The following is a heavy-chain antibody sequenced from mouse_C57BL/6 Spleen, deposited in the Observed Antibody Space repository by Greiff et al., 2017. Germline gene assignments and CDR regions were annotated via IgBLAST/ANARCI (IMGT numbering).Heavy chain of an antibody. CDR1: GYTFNSSW. CDR2: IYPGSGST. Sequence: QVQLQQPVAELVKPGASVKMSCKASGYTFNSSWITWVKQRPGQGLEWIGDIYPGSGSTNYNEKFKSKATLTVDTSSSTAYMQLSSLTSEDSAVYYCARYPGSAWGQGATLTVAS. CDR3: ARYPGSA. J-gene: IGHJ2*01. V-gene: IGHV1-55*01.